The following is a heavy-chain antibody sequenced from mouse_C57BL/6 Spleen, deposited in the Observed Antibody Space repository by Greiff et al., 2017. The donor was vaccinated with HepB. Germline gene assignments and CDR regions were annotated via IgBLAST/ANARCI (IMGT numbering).Heavy chain of an antibody. CDR2: INPNNGGT. Sequence: EVQLQQSGPELVKPGASVKISCKASGYTFTDYYMNWVKQSHGKSLEWIGDINPNNGGTSYNQKFKGKATLTVDKSSSTAYMELRSLTSEDSAVYYCARRSNYGYYAMDYWGQGTSVTVSS. CDR3: ARRSNYGYYAMDY. CDR1: GYTFTDYY. V-gene: IGHV1-26*01. J-gene: IGHJ4*01. D-gene: IGHD2-5*01.